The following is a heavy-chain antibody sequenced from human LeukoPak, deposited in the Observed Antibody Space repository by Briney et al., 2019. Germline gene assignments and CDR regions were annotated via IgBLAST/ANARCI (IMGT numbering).Heavy chain of an antibody. CDR3: ARQKRRAAGLPLDY. D-gene: IGHD6-13*01. Sequence: SETLSLTCAVYGGSFSGYYWSWIRQPPGKGLEWIGEINHSGSTNYNPSLKSRVTISVDTSKNQFSLTLSSVTAADTAVYYCARQKRRAAGLPLDYWGQGTLVTVSS. CDR1: GGSFSGYY. V-gene: IGHV4-34*01. CDR2: INHSGST. J-gene: IGHJ4*02.